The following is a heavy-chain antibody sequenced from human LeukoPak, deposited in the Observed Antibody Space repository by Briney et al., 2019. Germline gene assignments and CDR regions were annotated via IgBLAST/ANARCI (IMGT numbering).Heavy chain of an antibody. D-gene: IGHD5-18*01. CDR3: ARGVTSYYYYMDV. CDR1: GFTFSSYW. Sequence: GGSLRLSCAASGFTFSSYWMTWVRQAPGKGLEWVAYIKQDGSEKHYVDSVKGRFTIPRDNSKNTLYLQMNSLRAEDTAVYYCARGVTSYYYYMDVWGKGTTVTISS. J-gene: IGHJ6*03. CDR2: IKQDGSEK. V-gene: IGHV3-7*01.